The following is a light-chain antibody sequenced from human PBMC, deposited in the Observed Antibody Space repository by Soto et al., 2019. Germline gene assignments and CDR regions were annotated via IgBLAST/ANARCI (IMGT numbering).Light chain of an antibody. CDR1: QSVSGW. Sequence: IQMTHSPSTLSDNMGDTVTETSRASQSVSGWLAWYQQKPGEAPKLLIYAASSLQSGVPSRFSGSGSGTDFTLTISSLQPEDFATYYCQQSYSTPTFGPGTKVDIK. V-gene: IGKV1-39*01. CDR2: AAS. CDR3: QQSYSTPT. J-gene: IGKJ3*01.